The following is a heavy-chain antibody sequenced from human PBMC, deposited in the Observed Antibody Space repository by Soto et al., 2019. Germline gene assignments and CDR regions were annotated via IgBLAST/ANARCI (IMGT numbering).Heavy chain of an antibody. V-gene: IGHV5-51*01. CDR1: GYTFTTYW. CDR3: ARVGVAQYYYYGMDV. Sequence: GESLKISCKGSGYTFTTYWIGWMRQLPGKGLEWMGIIYPDDSDTKYSPSFQGHVTISADKSINTAYLQWSSLKASDTAMYYCARVGVAQYYYYGMDVWGQGTTVTVSS. CDR2: IYPDDSDT. D-gene: IGHD1-26*01. J-gene: IGHJ6*02.